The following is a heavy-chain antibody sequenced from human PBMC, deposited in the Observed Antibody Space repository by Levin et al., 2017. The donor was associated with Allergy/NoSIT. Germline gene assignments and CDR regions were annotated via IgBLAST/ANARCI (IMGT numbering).Heavy chain of an antibody. CDR2: INTNTGNP. Sequence: ASVKVSCKASGYTFSNFGMNWVRQAPGQGLEWMGWINTNTGNPTYAQGLTGRFVFSLDTSVSTAYLQITDLKAEDTAVYYCARATTYCGNDCYSCSDSWGQGTLVTVSS. CDR3: ARATTYCGNDCYSCSDS. J-gene: IGHJ4*02. CDR1: GYTFSNFG. D-gene: IGHD2-21*02. V-gene: IGHV7-4-1*02.